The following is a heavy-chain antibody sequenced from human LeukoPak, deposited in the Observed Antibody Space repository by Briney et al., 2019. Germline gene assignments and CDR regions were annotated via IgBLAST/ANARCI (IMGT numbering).Heavy chain of an antibody. D-gene: IGHD3-3*01. V-gene: IGHV1-2*06. J-gene: IGHJ4*02. CDR3: AVVGPPTYHFWSCYYTPVDY. Sequence: ASVKVSCKASGYTFTGYYMHWVRQAPGQGLEWMGRINPNSGGTNYAQKFQGRVTMTRDTSISTAYMELSRLRSDDTAVYYCAVVGPPTYHFWSCYYTPVDYWGQGTLVTVSS. CDR1: GYTFTGYY. CDR2: INPNSGGT.